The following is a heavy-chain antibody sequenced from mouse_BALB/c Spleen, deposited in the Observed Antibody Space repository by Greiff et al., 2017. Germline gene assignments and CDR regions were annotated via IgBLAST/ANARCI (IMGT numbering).Heavy chain of an antibody. Sequence: EVKLLESGGGLVQPKGSLKLSCAASGFTFNTYAMNWVRQAPGKGLEWVARIRSKSNNYATYYADSVKDRFTISRDDSQSMLYLQMNNLKTEDTAMYYCVRTTGNQFAYWGQGTLVTVSA. CDR1: GFTFNTYA. CDR3: VRTTGNQFAY. J-gene: IGHJ3*01. D-gene: IGHD4-1*02. V-gene: IGHV10-1*02. CDR2: IRSKSNNYAT.